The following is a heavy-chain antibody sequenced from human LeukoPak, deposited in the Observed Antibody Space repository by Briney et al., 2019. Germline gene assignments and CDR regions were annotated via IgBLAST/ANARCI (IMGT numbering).Heavy chain of an antibody. CDR3: AKEEWLLLPFDY. CDR2: ISYDGSNK. CDR1: GFTFSSYG. D-gene: IGHD3-22*01. J-gene: IGHJ4*02. Sequence: GGSLRLSCAASGFTFSSYGMHWVRQAPGKGLEWVGVISYDGSNKYYADSVKGRFTISRDNSKNTLYLQMNSLRAEDTAVYYCAKEEWLLLPFDYWGQGTLVTVSS. V-gene: IGHV3-30*18.